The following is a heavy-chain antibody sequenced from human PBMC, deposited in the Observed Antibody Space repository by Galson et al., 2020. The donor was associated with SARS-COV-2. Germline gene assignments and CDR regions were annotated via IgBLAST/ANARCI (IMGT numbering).Heavy chain of an antibody. CDR3: ARLVPTPDPNGIEMAAVDY. V-gene: IGHV4-39*02. D-gene: IGHD2-8*01. CDR2: MFYRGSA. CDR1: GGSVSSSHYY. Sequence: ASETLSLTCTVSGGSVSSSHYYWGWIRQPPGKGLEWLGSMFYRGSADYNPSLKSRVTISVDTSKNHFSLRLSSVTAADTAIYYCARLVPTPDPNGIEMAAVDYWGQGTLVTVSS. J-gene: IGHJ4*02.